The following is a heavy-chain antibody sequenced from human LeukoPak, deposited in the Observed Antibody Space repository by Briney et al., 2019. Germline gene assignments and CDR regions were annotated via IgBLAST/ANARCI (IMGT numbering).Heavy chain of an antibody. CDR2: ISSSGSTI. D-gene: IGHD2-2*01. CDR3: AREVYCSSTSCWEAFDI. CDR1: GFDFSDYT. J-gene: IGHJ3*02. V-gene: IGHV3-48*04. Sequence: GSLRLSCAASGFDFSDYTINWVRQAPGKGLEWVSYISSSGSTIYYADSVKGRFTISRDNAKNSLYLQMNSLRAEDTAVYYCAREVYCSSTSCWEAFDIWGQGTMVTVSS.